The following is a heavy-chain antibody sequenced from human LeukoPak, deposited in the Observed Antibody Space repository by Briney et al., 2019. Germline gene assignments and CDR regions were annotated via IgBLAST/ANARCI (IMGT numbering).Heavy chain of an antibody. V-gene: IGHV4-34*01. D-gene: IGHD1-1*01. CDR1: GGSFSGYY. J-gene: IGHJ5*02. CDR2: INHSGSS. CDR3: ARGGGYHWFDP. Sequence: SETLSLTCAVYGGSFSGYYWSWIRQPPGKGLEWIGEINHSGSSNYNPSLKSRVTVSVDTSKNQFSLKVSSVTAADTAVYYCARGGGYHWFDPWGQGTLVTVSS.